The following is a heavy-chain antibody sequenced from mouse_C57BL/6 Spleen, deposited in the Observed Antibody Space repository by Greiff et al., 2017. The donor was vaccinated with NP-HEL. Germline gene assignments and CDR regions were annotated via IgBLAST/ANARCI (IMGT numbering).Heavy chain of an antibody. CDR2: IRNKANNHAT. CDR3: TRRPYGNYLFAY. J-gene: IGHJ3*01. CDR1: GFTFSDAW. D-gene: IGHD2-1*01. Sequence: EVMLVESGGGLVQPGGSMKLSCAASGFTFSDAWMDWVRQSPEKGLEWVAEIRNKANNHATYYAESVKGRFTISRDDSKSSVYLQMNSLRAEDTGIYYCTRRPYGNYLFAYWGQGTLVTVSA. V-gene: IGHV6-6*01.